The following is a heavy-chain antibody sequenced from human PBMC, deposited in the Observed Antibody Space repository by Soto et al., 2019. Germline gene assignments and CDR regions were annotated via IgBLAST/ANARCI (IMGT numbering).Heavy chain of an antibody. D-gene: IGHD2-2*01. CDR2: ISYDGSNK. Sequence: QVQLVESGGGVVQPGRSLRLSCAASGFTFSSYGMHWVRQAPGKGLEWVAVISYDGSNKYSADSVKGRFTISRDNSKNTLYLQMNSLRAEDTAVYYCAVVYCSSTSCYAPILYYYGMDVWCKWTTVTVSS. J-gene: IGHJ6*04. CDR1: GFTFSSYG. V-gene: IGHV3-30*03. CDR3: AVVYCSSTSCYAPILYYYGMDV.